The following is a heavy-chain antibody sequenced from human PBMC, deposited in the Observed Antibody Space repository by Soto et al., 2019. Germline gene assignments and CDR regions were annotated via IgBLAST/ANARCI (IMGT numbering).Heavy chain of an antibody. Sequence: PGGSLRLSCSASGFTFSSYAMHWVRQAPGKGLEYVSAISSNGGSTYYADSVKGRFTISRDNSKNTLYLQMSSLRAEDTAVYYCVKASYSSSWHSFSEQRYFDYWGQGTLVTVSS. V-gene: IGHV3-64D*06. J-gene: IGHJ4*02. CDR3: VKASYSSSWHSFSEQRYFDY. CDR2: ISSNGGST. D-gene: IGHD6-13*01. CDR1: GFTFSSYA.